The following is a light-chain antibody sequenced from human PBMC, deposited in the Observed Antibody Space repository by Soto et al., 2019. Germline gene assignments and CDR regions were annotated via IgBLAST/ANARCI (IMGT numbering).Light chain of an antibody. J-gene: IGKJ4*01. CDR2: TAS. CDR1: QTTSKY. Sequence: IQVTQVPSSLSASVGDRVTISCRSNQTTSKYVNWYQQKPGKAPKILIYTASTLQSGVPSRFSGSGSGTSFPLTITLLHPEYFANYYCLRNCSFPLTFGRGTKVELK. V-gene: IGKV1-39*01. CDR3: LRNCSFPLT.